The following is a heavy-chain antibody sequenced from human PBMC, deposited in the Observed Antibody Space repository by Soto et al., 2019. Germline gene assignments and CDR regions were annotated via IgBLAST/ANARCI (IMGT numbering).Heavy chain of an antibody. CDR3: ARDRRYGGNGERHWYCDL. CDR1: GGTFSSYT. V-gene: IGHV1-69*08. CDR2: IIPILGIA. Sequence: QVQLVQSGAEVKKPGSSVKVSCKASGGTFSSYTISWVRQAPGQGLEWMGRIIPILGIANYAQKYQGRVTIPAAKATSTAYMELSSLRSEDTAVYYRARDRRYGGNGERHWYCDLWGRGTLVTVST. D-gene: IGHD3-10*01. J-gene: IGHJ2*01.